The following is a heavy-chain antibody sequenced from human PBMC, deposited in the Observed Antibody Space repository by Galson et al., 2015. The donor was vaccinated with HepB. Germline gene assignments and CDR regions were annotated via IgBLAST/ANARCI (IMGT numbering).Heavy chain of an antibody. CDR2: IIPIFGTA. J-gene: IGHJ6*03. D-gene: IGHD4-23*01. CDR3: ARVDYGGKIGLFYYYYYMDV. CDR1: GGTFSSYA. Sequence: SVKVSCKASGGTFSSYAISWVRQAPGQGLEWMGGIIPIFGTANYAQKFQGRVTITADESTSTAYMELSSLRSEDTAVYYCARVDYGGKIGLFYYYYYMDVWGKGTTVTVSS. V-gene: IGHV1-69*13.